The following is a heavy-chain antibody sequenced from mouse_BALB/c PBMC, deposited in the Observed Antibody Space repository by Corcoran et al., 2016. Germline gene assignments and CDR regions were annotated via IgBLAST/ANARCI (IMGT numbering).Heavy chain of an antibody. CDR2: IDPNNGGT. Sequence: EVQLQQSGPELVKPGASVKISCKTSGYTFTEYTIHWVKQSHGKSLGWIGGIDPNNGGTSYNQKFKGKASMTVDKSSSTAYMELLSLTSEDSAVYYCARDGARATSYAMDNWGQGTSVTVSS. V-gene: IGHV1-22*01. D-gene: IGHD3-1*01. J-gene: IGHJ4*01. CDR3: ARDGARATSYAMDN. CDR1: GYTFTEYT.